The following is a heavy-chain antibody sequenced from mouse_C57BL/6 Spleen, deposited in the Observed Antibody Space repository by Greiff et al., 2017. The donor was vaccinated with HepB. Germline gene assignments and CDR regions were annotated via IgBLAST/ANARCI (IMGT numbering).Heavy chain of an antibody. CDR2: ISYDGSN. V-gene: IGHV3-6*01. CDR1: GYSITSGYY. CDR3: ARDPDYGSSWYAMDY. J-gene: IGHJ4*01. Sequence: EVKLVESGPGLVKPSQSLSLTCSVTGYSITSGYYWNWIRQFPGNKLEWMGYISYDGSNNYNPSLKNRISITRDTSKNQFFLKLNSVTTEDTATYYCARDPDYGSSWYAMDYWGQGTSVTVSS. D-gene: IGHD1-1*01.